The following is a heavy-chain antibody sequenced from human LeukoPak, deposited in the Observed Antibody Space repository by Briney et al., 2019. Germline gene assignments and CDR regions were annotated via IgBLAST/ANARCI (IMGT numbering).Heavy chain of an antibody. J-gene: IGHJ5*02. Sequence: SETLSLTCTVSGGSISSYYWSWIRQPPGKGLEWIGYIYYSGSTNYNPSLKSRVTISVDTSKNQFSLKLSSVTAADTAVYYCARERLVTRGWFDPWGQGTLSPSPQ. CDR2: IYYSGST. CDR1: GGSISSYY. V-gene: IGHV4-59*01. CDR3: ARERLVTRGWFDP. D-gene: IGHD2-21*02.